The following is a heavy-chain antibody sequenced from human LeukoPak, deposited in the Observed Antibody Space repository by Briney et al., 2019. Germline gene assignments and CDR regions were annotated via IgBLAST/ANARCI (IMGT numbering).Heavy chain of an antibody. J-gene: IGHJ4*02. V-gene: IGHV1-2*02. Sequence: ASVKVSCKASGYTFTGYYMYWVRQAPAQGLEWVGWISPNSGGANFAQKFQGRVTMTRDTSISTAYLELSRLTSDDTAVYYCARDGDSLMVDFDYWGQGTLVTVSS. CDR2: ISPNSGGA. CDR3: ARDGDSLMVDFDY. D-gene: IGHD2-8*01. CDR1: GYTFTGYY.